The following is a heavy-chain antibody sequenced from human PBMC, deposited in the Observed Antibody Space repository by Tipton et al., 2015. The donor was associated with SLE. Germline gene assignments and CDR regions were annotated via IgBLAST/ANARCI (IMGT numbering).Heavy chain of an antibody. CDR2: IWYDGSNK. J-gene: IGHJ5*02. CDR1: GFTFSSYG. D-gene: IGHD6-13*01. CDR3: ARDQGAGSSGNWFDP. Sequence: SLRLSCAASGFTFSSYGMHWVRQAPGKGLEWVAVIWYDGSNKYYADSVKGRFTISRDNSKNTLYLQMNSLRAEDTAVYYCARDQGAGSSGNWFDPWGQGTLVTVSS. V-gene: IGHV3-33*01.